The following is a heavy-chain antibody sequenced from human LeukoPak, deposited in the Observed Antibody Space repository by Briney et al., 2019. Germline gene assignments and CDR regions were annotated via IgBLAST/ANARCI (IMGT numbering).Heavy chain of an antibody. CDR3: AKDRVNYYDSSGPGGAFDI. D-gene: IGHD3-22*01. CDR1: GFTFSSYA. CDR2: ISGSGGST. J-gene: IGHJ3*02. V-gene: IGHV3-23*01. Sequence: GGSLRLSCAASGFTFSSYAMSWVRQAPGKGLEWVSAISGSGGSTYYADSVKGRFTISRDNSKNTLYLQMNSLRAEDTAVYYCAKDRVNYYDSSGPGGAFDIWGQGTMVTVSS.